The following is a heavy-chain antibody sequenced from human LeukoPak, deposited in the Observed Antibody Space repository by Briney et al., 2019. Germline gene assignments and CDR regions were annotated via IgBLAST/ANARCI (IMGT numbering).Heavy chain of an antibody. J-gene: IGHJ5*02. CDR2: IYYSGST. D-gene: IGHD6-19*01. V-gene: IGHV4-59*08. CDR1: GGSISSYY. CDR3: ARRSYSSGWSFWFDP. Sequence: NTSETLSLTCTVSGGSISSYYWSWIRQPPGKGLEWIGYIYYSGSTNYNPSLKSRVTISVDTSKNQFSLKLSSVTAADTAVYYCARRSYSSGWSFWFDPWGQGTLVTVSS.